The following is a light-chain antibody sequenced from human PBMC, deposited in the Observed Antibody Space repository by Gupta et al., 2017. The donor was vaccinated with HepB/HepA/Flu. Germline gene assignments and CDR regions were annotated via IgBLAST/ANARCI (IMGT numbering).Light chain of an antibody. V-gene: IGLV2-11*01. CDR1: SSDFGAYNF. J-gene: IGLJ2*01. CDR2: DVS. CDR3: CSYAGSYTV. Sequence: QSALTQPRPVSGSPGQSVTISCIGTSSDFGAYNFVSWYQKHPGNAPKLMIHDVSKRPSGVPDRFSGSKSGNAASLTISGLLAEDEADYYCCSYAGSYTVFGGGTKLTVL.